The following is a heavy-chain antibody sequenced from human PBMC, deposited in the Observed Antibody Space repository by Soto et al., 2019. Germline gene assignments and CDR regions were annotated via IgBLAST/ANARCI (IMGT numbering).Heavy chain of an antibody. CDR2: IYYSGST. CDR1: GGSISSGDYY. V-gene: IGHV4-30-4*01. CDR3: ARVGRWLLEYWYFDL. Sequence: KSSETLSLTCTVSGGSISSGDYYWSWVRQPPGKGLEWIGYIYYSGSTYYNPSLKSRVTISVDTSKNQFSLKLSSVTAADTAVYYCARVGRWLLEYWYFDLWGRGTLVTVSS. D-gene: IGHD5-12*01. J-gene: IGHJ2*01.